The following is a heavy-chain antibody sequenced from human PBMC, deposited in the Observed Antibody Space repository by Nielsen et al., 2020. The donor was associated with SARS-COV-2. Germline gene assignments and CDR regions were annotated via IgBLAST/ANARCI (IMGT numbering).Heavy chain of an antibody. CDR3: AKRYTDYGGLDV. D-gene: IGHD4-17*01. J-gene: IGHJ6*02. CDR1: GFTFSSYG. CDR2: ISYDGSNK. V-gene: IGHV3-30*18. Sequence: GGSLRLSCAASGFTFSSYGMHWVRQAPGKGLEWVAAISYDGSNKYYADSVKGRFTISRDTSQNTLYLQMNSLRVEDTAVYYCAKRYTDYGGLDVWGQGTTVSV.